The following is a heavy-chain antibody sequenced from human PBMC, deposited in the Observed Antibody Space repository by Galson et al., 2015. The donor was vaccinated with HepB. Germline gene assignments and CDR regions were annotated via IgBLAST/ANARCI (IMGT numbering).Heavy chain of an antibody. CDR3: ARHKDSSSWYRYFDY. J-gene: IGHJ4*02. Sequence: QSGAEVKKPGESLKISCKGSGYSFTSYWIGWVRQMPGKGLEWMGIIYPGDSDTRYSPSFQGQVTISADKSISTAYLQWSSLKASDTAMYYCARHKDSSSWYRYFDYWGQGTLVTVSS. CDR2: IYPGDSDT. CDR1: GYSFTSYW. V-gene: IGHV5-51*01. D-gene: IGHD6-13*01.